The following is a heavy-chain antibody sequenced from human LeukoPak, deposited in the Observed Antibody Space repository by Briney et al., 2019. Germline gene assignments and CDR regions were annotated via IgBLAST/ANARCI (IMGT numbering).Heavy chain of an antibody. V-gene: IGHV4-34*01. D-gene: IGHD6-6*01. CDR2: IYYTGSA. J-gene: IGHJ4*02. CDR1: GGSFSGYY. CDR3: ASSSIAARRGDDY. Sequence: SETLSLTCAVYGGSFSGYYWGWIRQPPGEGLEWIGSIYYTGSAYYNPSLKSRVTISVDRSKNQFSLKLSSVTAADTAVYYCASSSIAARRGDDYWGQGTLVTASS.